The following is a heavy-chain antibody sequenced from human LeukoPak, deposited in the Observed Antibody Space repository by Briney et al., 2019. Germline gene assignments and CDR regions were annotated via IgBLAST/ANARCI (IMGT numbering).Heavy chain of an antibody. J-gene: IGHJ4*02. CDR3: AREGGCDFIRVFDY. Sequence: ASVKVSCKTSGYTFTGYYMHWVRQAPGQGLEWMGWINPNSGGTNYAQKFQGRVTMTRDTSISTAYMELSRLRSDDTAVYYCAREGGCDFIRVFDYWGQGTLVTVSS. V-gene: IGHV1-2*02. CDR2: INPNSGGT. CDR1: GYTFTGYY. D-gene: IGHD5-12*01.